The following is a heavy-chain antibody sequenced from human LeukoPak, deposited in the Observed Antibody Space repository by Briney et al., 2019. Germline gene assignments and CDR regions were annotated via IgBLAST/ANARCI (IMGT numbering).Heavy chain of an antibody. D-gene: IGHD6-6*01. V-gene: IGHV1-18*01. Sequence: ASVNVSCKSSGYTFTSYGISWVRQAPGQGLEGMGWISAYNGNTNYAQKLQGRVTMTTDTATSTAYMELRSLRSDDTAVYYCARPGIAALYFDYWGQGTLVTVFS. CDR3: ARPGIAALYFDY. J-gene: IGHJ4*02. CDR2: ISAYNGNT. CDR1: GYTFTSYG.